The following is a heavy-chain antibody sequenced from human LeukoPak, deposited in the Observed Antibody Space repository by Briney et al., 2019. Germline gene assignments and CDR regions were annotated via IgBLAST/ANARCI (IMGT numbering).Heavy chain of an antibody. J-gene: IGHJ5*02. CDR1: GGSFSDYY. CDR2: INHSGNT. D-gene: IGHD6-19*01. CDR3: SRAVAGSVGWFDP. V-gene: IGHV4-34*01. Sequence: SETLSLTCAVYGGSFSDYYWSWIRQSPGKGLEWIGEINHSGNTNYNPSLKSRVTISIDTSKNQFSLKLSFVTAADTAVYFCSRAVAGSVGWFDPWGQGTLVTVSS.